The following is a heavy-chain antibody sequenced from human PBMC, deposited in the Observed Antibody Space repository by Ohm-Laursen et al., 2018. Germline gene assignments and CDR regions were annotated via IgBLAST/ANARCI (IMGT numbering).Heavy chain of an antibody. Sequence: SDTLSLTCAVSAGSITNYYWTWVRQPAGKGLEWIGRISSSGSTNYNPSLKSRVTMSVDTSKNQLSLKVNSVTTADTAVYYCARDLGFAAPMDVWGQGTTVTVSS. D-gene: IGHD7-27*01. J-gene: IGHJ6*02. CDR1: AGSITNYY. V-gene: IGHV4-4*07. CDR2: ISSSGST. CDR3: ARDLGFAAPMDV.